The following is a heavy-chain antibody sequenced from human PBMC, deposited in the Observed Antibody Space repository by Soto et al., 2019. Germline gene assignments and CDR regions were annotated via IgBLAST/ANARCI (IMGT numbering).Heavy chain of an antibody. J-gene: IGHJ6*02. V-gene: IGHV3-33*01. CDR2: IWYDGSNK. CDR3: ARDLDSSYDRGGYYYYYGMDV. Sequence: SGGSLRLSCAASGFTFSSYGMHWVRQAPGKGLEWVAVIWYDGSNKYYADSVKGRFTISRDNSKNTLYLQMNSLRAEDTAVYYCARDLDSSYDRGGYYYYYGMDVWGQGTTVTVSS. CDR1: GFTFSSYG. D-gene: IGHD5-12*01.